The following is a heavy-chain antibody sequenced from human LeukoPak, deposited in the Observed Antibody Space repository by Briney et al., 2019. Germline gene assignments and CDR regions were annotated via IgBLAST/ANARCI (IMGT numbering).Heavy chain of an antibody. CDR3: AKLGVITTGGNGNYYYYYYYMDV. CDR2: INSDGSST. V-gene: IGHV3-74*01. D-gene: IGHD3-22*01. J-gene: IGHJ6*03. CDR1: GFTFSSYW. Sequence: GGSLRLSCAASGFTFSSYWMHWVRQAPGKGLVWVSRINSDGSSTNYADSVKGRFTISRDNAKNTLYLQMNSLRAEDTAVYYCAKLGVITTGGNGNYYYYYYYMDVWGKGTTVTVSS.